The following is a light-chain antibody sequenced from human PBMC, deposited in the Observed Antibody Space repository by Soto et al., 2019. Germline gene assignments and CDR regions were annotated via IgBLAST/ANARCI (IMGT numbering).Light chain of an antibody. J-gene: IGLJ3*02. Sequence: QLVLTQSPSASASLGASVKLTCTLNGGHSSYTIAWHQQQPEKGPRYLMKVNSDGSHTKGDGIPDRFAGSSSGAERYLTISSLQSEDEADYYCQTWATGIRVFGGGTKVTVL. CDR3: QTWATGIRV. CDR2: VNSDGSH. V-gene: IGLV4-69*01. CDR1: GGHSSYT.